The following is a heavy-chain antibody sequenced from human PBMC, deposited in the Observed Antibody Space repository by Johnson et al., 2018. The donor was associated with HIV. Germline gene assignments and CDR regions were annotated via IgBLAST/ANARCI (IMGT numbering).Heavy chain of an antibody. CDR3: ARVNIAFDI. J-gene: IGHJ3*02. V-gene: IGHV3-20*04. CDR1: GFTFDDFG. Sequence: VQLVESGGSVVRPGGSLRLSCAASGFTFDDFGMSWVRQSPGKGLEWVSSIYTGGSTYYADSVKGRFTISKDNSKNTGYLQMNSLRVEYTAVYYCARVNIAFDIWGQGRMVTVSS. D-gene: IGHD2/OR15-2a*01. CDR2: IYTGGST.